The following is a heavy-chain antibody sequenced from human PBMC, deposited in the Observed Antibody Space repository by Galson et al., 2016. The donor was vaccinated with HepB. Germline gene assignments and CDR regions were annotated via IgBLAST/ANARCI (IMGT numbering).Heavy chain of an antibody. CDR1: GHTLTEFC. V-gene: IGHV1-24*01. CDR2: FNPEDGET. Sequence: SVKVSCKVSGHTLTEFCIHWVRQAPGKGLEWMGGFNPEDGETIYAHKFQGRVTMTEDTSTDTAYMELRGLRCEDTAVYDCAGVGQSMGYSYYGMDVWGQGTMVTVSS. J-gene: IGHJ6*02. CDR3: AGVGQSMGYSYYGMDV. D-gene: IGHD2-21*01.